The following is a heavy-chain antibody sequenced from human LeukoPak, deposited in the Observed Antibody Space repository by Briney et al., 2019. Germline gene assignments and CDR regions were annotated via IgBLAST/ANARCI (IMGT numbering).Heavy chain of an antibody. Sequence: SETLSLTCTVSGGSIDDYYWSWIRQPPGKGLEWIGYIYYTGSTSYNPSLQSRLTISIDTSETQFSLRLTSVTAADTAVYFCARGVTQWGQGTLVTVSS. CDR1: GGSIDDYY. CDR3: ARGVTQ. CDR2: IYYTGST. J-gene: IGHJ4*02. V-gene: IGHV4-59*01. D-gene: IGHD2-21*02.